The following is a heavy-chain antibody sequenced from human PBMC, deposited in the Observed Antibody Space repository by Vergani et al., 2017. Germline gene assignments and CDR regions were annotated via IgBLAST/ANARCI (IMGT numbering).Heavy chain of an antibody. V-gene: IGHV3-23*01. Sequence: EVQLLESGGGLVQPGGSLRLSCAASGFTFSSYAMSWVRQAPGKGLEWVSAISGSGGSTYYADSVKGRFTISRDNSKHTLYLQMNSLRAEDTAVYYCVYCGGDCSDAFDIWGQGTMVTGSS. CDR2: ISGSGGST. J-gene: IGHJ3*02. CDR1: GFTFSSYA. D-gene: IGHD2-21*02. CDR3: VYCGGDCSDAFDI.